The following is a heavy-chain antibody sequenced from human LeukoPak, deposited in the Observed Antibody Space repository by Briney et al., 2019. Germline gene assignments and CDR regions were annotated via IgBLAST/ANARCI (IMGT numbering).Heavy chain of an antibody. J-gene: IGHJ6*02. CDR2: ISSSGSTI. CDR1: GFTFSSYE. V-gene: IGHV3-48*03. Sequence: GGSLRLSCAASGFTFSSYEMNWVRQAPGKGLEWVSYISSSGSTIYYADSVKGRFTISRDNAKNSLYLQMNSLRAEDTAVYYCARDSYYYDSSGYLKIYGMDVWGQGTTVTVSS. D-gene: IGHD3-22*01. CDR3: ARDSYYYDSSGYLKIYGMDV.